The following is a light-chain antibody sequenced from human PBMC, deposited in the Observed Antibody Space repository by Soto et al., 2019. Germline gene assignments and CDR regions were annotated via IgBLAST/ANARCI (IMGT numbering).Light chain of an antibody. J-gene: IGKJ1*01. CDR3: QQYGSSGT. V-gene: IGKV3-20*01. Sequence: EIVLTQSPGTLSLSPGERATLSCRASQSVNNNYLAWYQQRPGQAPRLLIYGASSRATGSPDRFSGSGSGTDFTLTINRLEPEDFAVYYCQQYGSSGTFGQGTKVDIK. CDR1: QSVNNNY. CDR2: GAS.